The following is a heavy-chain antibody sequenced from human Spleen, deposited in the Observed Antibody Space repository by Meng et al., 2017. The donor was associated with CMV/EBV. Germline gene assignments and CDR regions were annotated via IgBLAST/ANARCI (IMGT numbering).Heavy chain of an antibody. D-gene: IGHD2-21*02. CDR1: GGSISSSSYY. J-gene: IGHJ4*02. CDR3: ARDCGGDCLLDY. V-gene: IGHV4-39*07. Sequence: HLQVLASGPALVKPSDTRSLPCTVSGGSISSSSYYWGWIRQPPGKGLEWIGSIYYSGSTYYNPSLKSRVTISVDTSKNQFSLKLSSVTAADTAVYYCARDCGGDCLLDYWGQGTLVTVSS. CDR2: IYYSGST.